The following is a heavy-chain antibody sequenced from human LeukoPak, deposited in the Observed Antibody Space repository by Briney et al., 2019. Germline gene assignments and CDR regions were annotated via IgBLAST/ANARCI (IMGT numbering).Heavy chain of an antibody. CDR1: GFTFSSYA. D-gene: IGHD2-21*01. CDR3: ARDSISDY. CDR2: ISYDGSNK. Sequence: QPGRSLRLSCAASGFTFSSYAMHWVRQAPGKGLEWVAVISYDGSNKYYADSVKGRFTISRDNSKNTLYLQMNSLRAEDTAVYYCARDSISDYWGQGTLVTVSS. J-gene: IGHJ4*02. V-gene: IGHV3-30-3*01.